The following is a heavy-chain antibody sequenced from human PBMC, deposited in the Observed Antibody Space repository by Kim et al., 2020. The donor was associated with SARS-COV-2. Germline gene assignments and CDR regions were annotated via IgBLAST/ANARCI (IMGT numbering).Heavy chain of an antibody. V-gene: IGHV3-66*01. D-gene: IGHD3-22*01. CDR3: ARENYYDSSGYYYSPHWFDP. J-gene: IGHJ5*02. Sequence: GGSLRLSCAASGFTVSSNYMSWVRQAPGKGLEWVSVIYSGGSTYYADSVKGRFTISRDNSKNTLYLQMNSLRAEDTAVYYCARENYYDSSGYYYSPHWFDPWGQGTLVTVSS. CDR1: GFTVSSNY. CDR2: IYSGGST.